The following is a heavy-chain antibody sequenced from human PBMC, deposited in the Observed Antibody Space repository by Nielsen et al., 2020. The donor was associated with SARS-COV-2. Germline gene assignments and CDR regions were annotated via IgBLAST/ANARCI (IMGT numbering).Heavy chain of an antibody. CDR3: ARGLALDYYMDV. J-gene: IGHJ6*03. V-gene: IGHV3-21*01. CDR2: ISSSSSYI. D-gene: IGHD3-3*02. Sequence: GGSLRLSFAASGFTFSSYSMNWVRQAPGKGLEWVSSISSSSSYIYYADSVKGRFTISRDNDKNSLYLQMNSLRAEDTAVYYCARGLALDYYMDVWGKGTTVTVSS. CDR1: GFTFSSYS.